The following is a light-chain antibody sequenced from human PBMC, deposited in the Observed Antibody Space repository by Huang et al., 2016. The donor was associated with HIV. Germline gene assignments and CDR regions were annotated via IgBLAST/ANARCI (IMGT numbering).Light chain of an antibody. V-gene: IGKV3-15*01. CDR2: GAS. Sequence: EIVMTQSPATLSVSPGERATLSCRASQSLNSNLAWYQQKPGQAPRLLIFGASTRATGVAARFRGRGAGTEFTLTISSLQSEDSAVYCCQQYDIWPPTFGQGTKVEIK. CDR3: QQYDIWPPT. J-gene: IGKJ1*01. CDR1: QSLNSN.